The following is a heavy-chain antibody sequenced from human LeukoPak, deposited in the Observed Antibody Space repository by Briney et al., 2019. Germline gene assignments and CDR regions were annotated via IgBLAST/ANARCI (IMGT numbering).Heavy chain of an antibody. CDR2: IYSGGST. CDR1: GFTVSTNF. J-gene: IGHJ4*02. CDR3: ARESHIGLDY. V-gene: IGHV3-53*01. D-gene: IGHD2-21*01. Sequence: GGSLRLSCVVSGFTVSTNFMSWVRQAPGERLEWVSVIYSGGSTYYADSVKGRFTISRDNPKNTLYLQMNSLRAEDTAVYYCARESHIGLDYWGQGTLVTVSS.